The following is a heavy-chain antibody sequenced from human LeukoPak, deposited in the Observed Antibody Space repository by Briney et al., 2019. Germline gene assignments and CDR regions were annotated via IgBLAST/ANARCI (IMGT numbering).Heavy chain of an antibody. CDR1: GYSFTSYW. D-gene: IGHD2-21*02. CDR2: IYPGDSDT. CDR3: ARHVGDSYYYYYYMDV. V-gene: IGHV5-51*01. Sequence: GESLKISCKGSGYSFTSYWIGWVRQMPGKGLEWMGIIYPGDSDTRYSPSFQGQVTISADKSISTAYLQWSSLKASDTAMYYCARHVGDSYYYYYYMDVWGEGTTVTVSS. J-gene: IGHJ6*03.